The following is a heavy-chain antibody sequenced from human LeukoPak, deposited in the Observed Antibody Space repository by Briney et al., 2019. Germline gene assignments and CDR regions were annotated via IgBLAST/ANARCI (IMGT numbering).Heavy chain of an antibody. D-gene: IGHD3-16*01. V-gene: IGHV4-59*01. Sequence: AETLSLTCTVSGGSISSYYWSRIGQPPGKGLEYIGYIYYSGSTNYDPSLKSRLTISVDTSKNQFSLKLSSVTAADTAVYYCARETSQKGAHYMDVWGKGTTVTISS. CDR3: ARETSQKGAHYMDV. CDR2: IYYSGST. J-gene: IGHJ6*03. CDR1: GGSISSYY.